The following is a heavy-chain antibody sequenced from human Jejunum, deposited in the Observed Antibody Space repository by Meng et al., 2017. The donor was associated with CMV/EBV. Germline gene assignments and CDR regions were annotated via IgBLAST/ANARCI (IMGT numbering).Heavy chain of an antibody. CDR3: ARVPAELGSTSDYYYFDS. CDR2: VYYSGTT. V-gene: IGHV4-59*01. CDR1: ISGYY. Sequence: ISGYYWTWIRQPPGKGLEWIGYVYYSGTTTYNPSLRSRVAISIDTSKNQFSLKVNSLTAADTAVYYCARVPAELGSTSDYYYFDSWGQGTLVTVSS. D-gene: IGHD6-25*01. J-gene: IGHJ4*02.